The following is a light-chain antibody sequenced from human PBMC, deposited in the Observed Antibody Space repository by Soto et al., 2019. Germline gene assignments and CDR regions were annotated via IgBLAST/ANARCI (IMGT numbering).Light chain of an antibody. CDR2: SNN. Sequence: QSALTQPPSASGTPGQRVTISCSGSSSKIGRNTVSWYQQLPGTAPKLLIYSNNQRPSGVPVRFSGSKSGTSASLAISGLQSEDEADYYCAAWDDSLNGNVFGTGTKVTVL. CDR1: SSKIGRNT. CDR3: AAWDDSLNGNV. V-gene: IGLV1-44*01. J-gene: IGLJ1*01.